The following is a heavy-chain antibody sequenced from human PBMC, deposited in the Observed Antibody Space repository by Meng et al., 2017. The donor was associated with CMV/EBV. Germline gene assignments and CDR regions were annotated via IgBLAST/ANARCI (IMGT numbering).Heavy chain of an antibody. CDR3: ARVRDIVVVPAAKRQPYYYYGMDV. CDR2: ISAYNGNT. CDR1: GYTFTSYD. Sequence: ASVKVSCKASGYTFTSYDISWVRQASGQGLEWMGWISAYNGNTNYAQKLQGRVTMTTDTSTSTAYMELRSLRSDDTAVYYCARVRDIVVVPAAKRQPYYYYGMDVWGQGTTVTVSS. J-gene: IGHJ6*02. V-gene: IGHV1-18*01. D-gene: IGHD2-2*01.